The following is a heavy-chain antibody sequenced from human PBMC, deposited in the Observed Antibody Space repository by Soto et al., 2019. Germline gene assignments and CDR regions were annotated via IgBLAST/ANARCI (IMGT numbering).Heavy chain of an antibody. V-gene: IGHV3-15*07. CDR1: GLTLTDAW. CDR3: SYYRDSLSVQFDS. CDR2: LKSKTNGGTA. Sequence: EVQLVEAGGGLVKPGESLRLACTASGLTLTDAWMKWVRQAPGKGLEWVGRLKSKTNGGTADYAAPVRGRFTILRDDSKNMLYLQMNSPKPEATAVYYCSYYRDSLSVQFDSLGQGTLVTVSS. J-gene: IGHJ4*02. D-gene: IGHD3-22*01.